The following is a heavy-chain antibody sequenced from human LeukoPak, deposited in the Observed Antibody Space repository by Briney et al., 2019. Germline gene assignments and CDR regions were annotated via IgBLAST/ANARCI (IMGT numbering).Heavy chain of an antibody. V-gene: IGHV4-61*02. CDR2: IYTSGST. D-gene: IGHD6-19*01. CDR1: GGSISSGSYY. Sequence: SGTLSLTCTVSGGSISSGSYYWSWIRQPAGRGLEGIGRIYTSGSTNYNPSLKSRVTISVDTSKNQFSLKLSSVTAADTAVYYCARDQSGWGHLHYYYYMDVWGKGTTVTVSS. CDR3: ARDQSGWGHLHYYYYMDV. J-gene: IGHJ6*03.